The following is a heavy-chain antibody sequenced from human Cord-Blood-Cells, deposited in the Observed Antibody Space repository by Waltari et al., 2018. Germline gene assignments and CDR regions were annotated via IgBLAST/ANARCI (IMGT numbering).Heavy chain of an antibody. D-gene: IGHD5-12*01. CDR2: IYYSGST. Sequence: QVQLQESGPGLVKPSETLSLTCTVSGGPISSYYWSWIRQPPEKGLEWIGYIYYSGSTNYNPSLKSRVTISVDTSKNQFSLKLSSVTAADTAVYYCARGGYNLFDYWGQGTLVTVSS. J-gene: IGHJ4*02. CDR3: ARGGYNLFDY. CDR1: GGPISSYY. V-gene: IGHV4-59*08.